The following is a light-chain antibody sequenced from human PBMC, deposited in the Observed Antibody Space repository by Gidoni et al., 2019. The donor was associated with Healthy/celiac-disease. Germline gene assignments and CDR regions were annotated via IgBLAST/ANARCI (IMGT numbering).Light chain of an antibody. CDR1: QGISSY. V-gene: IGKV1-27*01. CDR3: QKYNSAPWT. J-gene: IGKJ1*01. Sequence: IQITQSPSSLSASVGDRVTITCRASQGISSYLAWYQQKPGKVPKLLIDAASTLQSGVPSRFSGSGSGTDFTLTISSLQPEDVATYYCQKYNSAPWTFGQXTKVEIK. CDR2: AAS.